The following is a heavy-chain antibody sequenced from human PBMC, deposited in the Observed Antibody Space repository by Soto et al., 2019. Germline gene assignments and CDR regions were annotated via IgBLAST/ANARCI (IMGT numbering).Heavy chain of an antibody. Sequence: EVQLVESGGGLVQPGGSLRLSCAASGFTFSSYSMNWVRQAPGKGLEWVSYISSSRSTIYYADSVKGRFTISRDNAKNSLYLQMNSLRDEDTAVYYCAYIHSSSSGWLGYYYYGMDVWGQGTTVTVSS. CDR1: GFTFSSYS. CDR3: AYIHSSSSGWLGYYYYGMDV. V-gene: IGHV3-48*02. CDR2: ISSSRSTI. D-gene: IGHD6-6*01. J-gene: IGHJ6*02.